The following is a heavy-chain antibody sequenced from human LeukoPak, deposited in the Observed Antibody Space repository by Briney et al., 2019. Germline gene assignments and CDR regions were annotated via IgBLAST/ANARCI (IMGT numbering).Heavy chain of an antibody. V-gene: IGHV4-59*01. Sequence: SETLSLTCTVSGGSISSYYWSWIRQPPGKGLEWIGYIYYSGSTNYNPSLKSRVTISVDTSKNQFSLKLSSVTAADTAVYYCAKDQSYYDAFDIWGQGTMVTVSS. CDR1: GGSISSYY. J-gene: IGHJ3*02. CDR3: AKDQSYYDAFDI. D-gene: IGHD3-10*01. CDR2: IYYSGST.